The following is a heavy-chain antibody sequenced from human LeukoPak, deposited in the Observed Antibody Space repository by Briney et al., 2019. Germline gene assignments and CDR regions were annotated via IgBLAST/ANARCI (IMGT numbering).Heavy chain of an antibody. Sequence: SETLSLTCTVSGGSISSGDYYWSWIRQPPGKGLEWIGYIYYSGSTYYNPSLKSRVTISVDTSKNQFSLKLSSVTAADTAVYYCARGDGRGITVTTFFDYWGQGTLVTVSS. CDR2: IYYSGST. CDR3: ARGDGRGITVTTFFDY. CDR1: GGSISSGDYY. J-gene: IGHJ4*02. D-gene: IGHD4-17*01. V-gene: IGHV4-30-4*01.